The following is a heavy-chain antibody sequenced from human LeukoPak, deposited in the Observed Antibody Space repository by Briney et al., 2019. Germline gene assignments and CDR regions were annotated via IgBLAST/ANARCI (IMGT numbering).Heavy chain of an antibody. D-gene: IGHD6-6*01. V-gene: IGHV4-38-2*01. J-gene: IGHJ6*03. Sequence: SETLSLTCAVSGYSISSGYYWGWIRQPPGKGLEWIGSIYHSGSTYYNPSLKSRVTISVETSKNQFSLKLSSVTAADSAVYYCAIHSHSNSSGYYYYMDVWGKGTTVTVSS. CDR1: GYSISSGYY. CDR2: IYHSGST. CDR3: AIHSHSNSSGYYYYMDV.